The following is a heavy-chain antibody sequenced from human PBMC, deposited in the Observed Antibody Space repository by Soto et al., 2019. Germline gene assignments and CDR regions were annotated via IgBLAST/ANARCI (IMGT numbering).Heavy chain of an antibody. CDR3: AREPATAKPEGVDF. CDR1: GYTFSDDY. D-gene: IGHD1-1*01. Sequence: ASVKVSCKASGYTFSDDYIHWVRQAPGQGLEWMGWINPNSGGTKYAPKFQGGVTMTRDTSITTAYMELSRLRSGDTAVYYCAREPATAKPEGVDFWGQGTLVTASS. CDR2: INPNSGGT. J-gene: IGHJ4*02. V-gene: IGHV1-2*02.